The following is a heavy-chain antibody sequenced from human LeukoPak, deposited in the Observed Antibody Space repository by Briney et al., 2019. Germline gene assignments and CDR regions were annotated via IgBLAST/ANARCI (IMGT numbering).Heavy chain of an antibody. D-gene: IGHD2-15*01. CDR1: GFTFSNYA. Sequence: TGGSLRLSCAAPGFTFSNYAMHWVRQAPGKGLEYVSAITWNGGSTYYADSVKGRFTISRDNSKNTLYLQMGSLSAEDMAVYYCAREGYCSGGTCYVDYWGQGTLVTVSS. J-gene: IGHJ4*02. CDR3: AREGYCSGGTCYVDY. V-gene: IGHV3-64*02. CDR2: ITWNGGST.